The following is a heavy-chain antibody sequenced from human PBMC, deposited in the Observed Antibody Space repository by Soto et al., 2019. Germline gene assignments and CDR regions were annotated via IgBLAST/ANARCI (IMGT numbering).Heavy chain of an antibody. J-gene: IGHJ1*01. CDR2: IIPIFGTA. CDR1: GGTFSSYA. V-gene: IGHV1-69*13. CDR3: ARSSKVKEYSSSR. Sequence: SVKVSWKASGGTFSSYAISWVRQAPGQGLEWMGGIIPIFGTANYAQKFQGRVTITADESTSTAYMELSSLRSEDTAVYYCARSSKVKEYSSSRWGQGTLVTVSS. D-gene: IGHD6-6*01.